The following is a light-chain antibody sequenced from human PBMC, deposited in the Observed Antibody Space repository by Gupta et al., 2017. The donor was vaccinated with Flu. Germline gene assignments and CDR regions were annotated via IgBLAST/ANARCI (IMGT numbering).Light chain of an antibody. CDR3: QQRRNWPLLT. CDR2: DAS. Sequence: EIVLTQSPVTLSLSPGEGAILSCRASQSVSSYLAWYQQKPGQAPRLLIYDASNRATGIPARFSGSGSGTDFTLSISSLEPEDFAVYYCQQRRNWPLLTFGGGTKVEIK. V-gene: IGKV3-11*01. J-gene: IGKJ4*01. CDR1: QSVSSY.